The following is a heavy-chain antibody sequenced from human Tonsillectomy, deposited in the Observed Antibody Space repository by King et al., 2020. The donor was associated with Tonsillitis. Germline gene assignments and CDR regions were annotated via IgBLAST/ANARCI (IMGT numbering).Heavy chain of an antibody. CDR1: GFTFSSYW. Sequence: VQLVESGGGLVQPGGSLRLSCAASGFTFSSYWMSWVRQAPGKGLEWVANIKQDGSEKYYVDSVKGRFTISRDNAKNSLYLQMHSLRAEDTAVYYCARDHRTSGYSSSWYDYWGQGTLVTVSS. CDR3: ARDHRTSGYSSSWYDY. D-gene: IGHD6-13*01. V-gene: IGHV3-7*04. J-gene: IGHJ4*02. CDR2: IKQDGSEK.